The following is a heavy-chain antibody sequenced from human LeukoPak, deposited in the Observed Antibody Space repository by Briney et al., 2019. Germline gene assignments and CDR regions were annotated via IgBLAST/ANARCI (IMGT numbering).Heavy chain of an antibody. J-gene: IGHJ4*02. CDR3: AKGEKTRPFGGVIDY. D-gene: IGHD3-16*02. CDR2: IKQDGSEK. V-gene: IGHV3-7*03. Sequence: GGSLRLSCAASGFTFSDYLMSWVRQAPGKGLEWVATIKQDGSEKYYVDSVKGRFTISRDNAKNSLYLQMNSLRAEDTAVYYCAKGEKTRPFGGVIDYWGQGTLVTVSS. CDR1: GFTFSDYL.